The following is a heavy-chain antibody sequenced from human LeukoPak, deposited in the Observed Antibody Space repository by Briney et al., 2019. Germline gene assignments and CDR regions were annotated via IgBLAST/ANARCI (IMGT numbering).Heavy chain of an antibody. V-gene: IGHV4-31*03. CDR3: ARGGMGGETADY. J-gene: IGHJ4*02. CDR1: GGSISSGDYY. Sequence: TSETLSLTCTVSGGSISSGDYYWSWIRQHPGKGLEWIGYIYYSGSTYYNPSLKSRVTISVDTSKNQFSLKLSSVTAADTAVYYCARGGMGGETADYWGQGTLVTVSS. CDR2: IYYSGST. D-gene: IGHD3-16*01.